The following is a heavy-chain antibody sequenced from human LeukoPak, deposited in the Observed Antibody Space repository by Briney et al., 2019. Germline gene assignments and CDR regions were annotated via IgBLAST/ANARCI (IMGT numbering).Heavy chain of an antibody. CDR3: ARDGGRGRYCSGGSCYSDY. Sequence: GGSLRLSCAASGFTVSSNYMSWVRQAPGKGLEWVSVIYSGGSTYYADSVKGRFTISRHNSKNTLYLQMNSLRAEDTAAYYCARDGGRGRYCSGGSCYSDYWGQGTLVTVSS. D-gene: IGHD2-15*01. J-gene: IGHJ4*02. V-gene: IGHV3-53*04. CDR1: GFTVSSNY. CDR2: IYSGGST.